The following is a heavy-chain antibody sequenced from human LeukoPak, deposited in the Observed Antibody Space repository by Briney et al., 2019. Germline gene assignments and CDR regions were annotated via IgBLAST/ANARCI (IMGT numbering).Heavy chain of an antibody. CDR1: GFTFSDHY. J-gene: IGHJ4*02. CDR2: TRNKAKSYTT. CDR3: ARVRPGYLDY. D-gene: IGHD1-14*01. V-gene: IGHV3-72*01. Sequence: GGSLRLSCAASGFTFSDHYVDWVRQAPGKGLEWVGRTRNKAKSYTTEYAASVKGRFTISRDDSKNSVYLQMNSLKTEDTAVYYCARVRPGYLDYWGQGTLVTVSS.